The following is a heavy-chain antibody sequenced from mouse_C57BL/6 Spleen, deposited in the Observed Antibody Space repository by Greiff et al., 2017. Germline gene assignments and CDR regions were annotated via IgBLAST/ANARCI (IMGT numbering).Heavy chain of an antibody. CDR1: GYTFTSYW. D-gene: IGHD2-3*01. CDR2: IDPSDSYT. CDR3: ARQKDDGYSFAY. Sequence: QVQLQQPGAELVMPGASVKLSCKASGYTFTSYWMHWVKQRPGQGLEWIGEIDPSDSYTNYNEKFKSKATLTVDTSSSTAYMQLSSLTSEDSAVYYCARQKDDGYSFAYWGQGTLVTVSA. J-gene: IGHJ3*01. V-gene: IGHV1-69*01.